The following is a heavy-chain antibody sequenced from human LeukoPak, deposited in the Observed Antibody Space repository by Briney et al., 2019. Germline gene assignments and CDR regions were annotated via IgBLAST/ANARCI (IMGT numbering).Heavy chain of an antibody. V-gene: IGHV3-7*03. CDR2: IKESGSQE. D-gene: IGHD6-13*01. CDR1: EFSISSYK. J-gene: IGHJ3*02. Sequence: GGSVRLSCGASEFSISSYKISWVRQAPGKGLEWVAHIKESGSQEYNVGSVKGRFTISRDNAKNSLYLQMNSLRAEDTAVYYCARVAAAGTAANAFDIWGQGTMVTVSS. CDR3: ARVAAAGTAANAFDI.